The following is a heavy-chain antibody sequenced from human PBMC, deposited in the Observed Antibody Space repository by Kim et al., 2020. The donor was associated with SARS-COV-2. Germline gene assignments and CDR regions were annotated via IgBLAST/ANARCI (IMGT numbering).Heavy chain of an antibody. J-gene: IGHJ4*02. CDR2: IYYSGST. D-gene: IGHD2-21*02. V-gene: IGHV4-59*13. CDR3: ARTIPPYGGNFNFDY. CDR1: GGSISSYY. Sequence: SETLSLTCTVSGGSISSYYWSWIRQPPGKGLEWIGYIYYSGSTNYNPSLKSRVTISVDTSKNQFSLKLSSVTAADTAVYYCARTIPPYGGNFNFDYWGQGTLVTVSS.